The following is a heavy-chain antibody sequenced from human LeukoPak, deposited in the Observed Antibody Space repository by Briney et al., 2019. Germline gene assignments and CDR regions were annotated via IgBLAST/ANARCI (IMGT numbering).Heavy chain of an antibody. D-gene: IGHD2-15*01. CDR2: IYTSGST. J-gene: IGHJ3*02. CDR3: ARVGCSGGSCYRSREAFDI. Sequence: SQTLSLTCTVSGNSISSGDNYWSWIRQPAGKGLEWIGRIYTSGSTNYNPSLKSRVTISGDTSKNQFSLRLSSVTAADTAVYYCARVGCSGGSCYRSREAFDIWGQGTMVTVSS. CDR1: GNSISSGDNY. V-gene: IGHV4-61*02.